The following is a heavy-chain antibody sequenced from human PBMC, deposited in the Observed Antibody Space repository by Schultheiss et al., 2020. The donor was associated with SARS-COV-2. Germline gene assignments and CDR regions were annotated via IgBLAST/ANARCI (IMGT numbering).Heavy chain of an antibody. J-gene: IGHJ2*01. CDR2: ISGSGDRT. V-gene: IGHV3-23*01. Sequence: GGSLRLSCAASGFTFSRNAMSWVRQAPGKGLEWVSSISGSGDRTNYADSVKGRFIITRDNSKNTLYLQMNSLTAEDTAVYYCAKDASSSGWYLYWYFDLWGRGTLVTVSS. CDR3: AKDASSSGWYLYWYFDL. CDR1: GFTFSRNA. D-gene: IGHD6-19*01.